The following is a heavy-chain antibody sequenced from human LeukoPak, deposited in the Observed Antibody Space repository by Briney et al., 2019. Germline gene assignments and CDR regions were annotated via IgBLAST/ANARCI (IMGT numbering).Heavy chain of an antibody. D-gene: IGHD3-10*01. CDR1: GFTFSSYE. V-gene: IGHV3-48*03. CDR3: ARRRGFYGSGSDNDY. CDR2: ISSSGSTI. J-gene: IGHJ4*02. Sequence: PGGSLRLSCAASGFTFSSYEMIWVRQAPGKGLEWVSYISSSGSTIYYADSVKGRFTISRDNAKNSLYLQMNSLRAEDTAVYYCARRRGFYGSGSDNDYWGQGTLVTVSS.